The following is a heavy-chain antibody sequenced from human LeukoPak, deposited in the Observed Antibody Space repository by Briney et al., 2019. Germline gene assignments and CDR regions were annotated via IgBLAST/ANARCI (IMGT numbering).Heavy chain of an antibody. CDR2: IIPIFGTA. J-gene: IGHJ3*02. V-gene: IGHV1-69*06. CDR3: TTGGYYDILTGYHTDAFDI. D-gene: IGHD3-9*01. CDR1: GGTFSSYA. Sequence: ASVKVSCKASGGTFSSYAISWVRQAPGQGLEWMGGIIPIFGTANYAQKFQGRVTITADKSTSTAYVELSSLRSEDTAVYYCTTGGYYDILTGYHTDAFDIWGQGTMVTVSS.